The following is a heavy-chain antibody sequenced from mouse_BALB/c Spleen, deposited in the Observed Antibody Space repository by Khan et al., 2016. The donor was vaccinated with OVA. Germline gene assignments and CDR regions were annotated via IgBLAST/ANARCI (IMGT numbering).Heavy chain of an antibody. V-gene: IGHV3-2*02. CDR1: GYSITSDYA. Sequence: EVQLQESGPGLVKPSQSLSLTCTVTGYSITSDYAWNWIRQFPGNKLEWMGYISYSGRTSYNPSLKSRISITRDTSTNQFFLQFNSVTTEDTATYYWARSVTITTVVATDFDYWGQGTTLTVSS. J-gene: IGHJ2*01. D-gene: IGHD1-1*01. CDR2: ISYSGRT. CDR3: ARSVTITTVVATDFDY.